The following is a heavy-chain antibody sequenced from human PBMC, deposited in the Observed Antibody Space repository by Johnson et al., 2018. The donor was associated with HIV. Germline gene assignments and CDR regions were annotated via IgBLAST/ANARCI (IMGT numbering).Heavy chain of an antibody. CDR2: ISYDGSNK. Sequence: QVQLVESGGGLVKPGGSLRLSCEASGFTFSSYTMHWVRQAPGKGLEWVAVISYDGSNKYYADSVKGRFTISRDNSKNTLYLQMNSLRAEDTAVYYCARDRRGHLSWSSDAFDIWGQGTMVTVSS. V-gene: IGHV3-30*04. CDR3: ARDRRGHLSWSSDAFDI. D-gene: IGHD6-13*01. J-gene: IGHJ3*02. CDR1: GFTFSSYT.